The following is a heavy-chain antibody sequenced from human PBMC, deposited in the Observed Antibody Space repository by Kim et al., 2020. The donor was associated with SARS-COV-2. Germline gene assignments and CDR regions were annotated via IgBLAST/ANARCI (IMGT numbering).Heavy chain of an antibody. CDR3: ARGSPAAYT. Sequence: SEALSLTCTVSGGSISGHYWSWVRQPPGKKLEWIGYVYSTGTNGYNPSLGSRVSISLDSSKNQFSLNLTSVTAADTATYFCARGSPAAYTGGQGILVAVSS. J-gene: IGHJ4*02. CDR2: VYSTGTN. CDR1: GGSISGHY. V-gene: IGHV4-59*11. D-gene: IGHD1-1*01.